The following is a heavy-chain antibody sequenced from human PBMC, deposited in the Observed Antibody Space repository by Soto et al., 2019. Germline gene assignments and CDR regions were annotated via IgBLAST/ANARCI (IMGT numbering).Heavy chain of an antibody. D-gene: IGHD6-13*01. V-gene: IGHV1-69*02. Sequence: QVQLVQSGAEVKKPGSSVKVSCKASGGTFSSYTISWVRQAPGQGLEWMGRIIPILGIANYAQKFQGRVTXTXDXXTSTAYMELSSLRSEDTAVYYCARGKGGSSSWSDYWGQGTLVTVSS. CDR1: GGTFSSYT. CDR2: IIPILGIA. CDR3: ARGKGGSSSWSDY. J-gene: IGHJ4*02.